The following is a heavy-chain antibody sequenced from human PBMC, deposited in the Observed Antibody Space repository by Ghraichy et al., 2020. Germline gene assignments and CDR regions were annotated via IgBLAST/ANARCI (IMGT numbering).Heavy chain of an antibody. CDR2: ISGSGGST. CDR3: AKTLAQFEDYGGNTDDY. D-gene: IGHD4-23*01. J-gene: IGHJ4*02. Sequence: LSLTCAASGFTFSSYAMSWVRQAPGKGLEWVSAISGSGGSTYYADSVKGRFTISRDNSKNTLYLQMNSLRAEDTAVYYCAKTLAQFEDYGGNTDDYWGQGTLVTVSS. V-gene: IGHV3-23*01. CDR1: GFTFSSYA.